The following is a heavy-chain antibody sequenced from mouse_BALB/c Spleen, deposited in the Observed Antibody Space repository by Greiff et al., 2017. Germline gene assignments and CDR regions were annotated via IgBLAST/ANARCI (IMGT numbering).Heavy chain of an antibody. CDR2: ISSGGSYT. CDR1: GFTFSSYA. Sequence: DVMLVESGGGLVKPGGSLKLSCAASGFTFSSYAMSWVRQTPEKRLEWVATISSGGSYTYYPDSVKGRFTISRDNAKNTLYLQMSSLRSEDTAMYYCARPTYYGKENWYFDVWGAGTTVTVSS. D-gene: IGHD2-10*01. V-gene: IGHV5-9-1*01. CDR3: ARPTYYGKENWYFDV. J-gene: IGHJ1*01.